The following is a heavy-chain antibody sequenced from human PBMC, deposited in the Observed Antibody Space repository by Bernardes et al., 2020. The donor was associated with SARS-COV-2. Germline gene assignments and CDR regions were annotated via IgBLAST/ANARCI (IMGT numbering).Heavy chain of an antibody. V-gene: IGHV3-13*01. Sequence: GGSLRLCCAASGFTFSSYDMHWVRQATGKGLEWVSAIGTAGDTYYPGSVTGRFTISRENAKNSLYLQMNSLRAGDTAVYYCARAYYGSGSYFTRTRTYYYYYGMDVWGQGTTVTVSS. CDR1: GFTFSSYD. J-gene: IGHJ6*02. CDR3: ARAYYGSGSYFTRTRTYYYYYGMDV. CDR2: IGTAGDT. D-gene: IGHD3-10*01.